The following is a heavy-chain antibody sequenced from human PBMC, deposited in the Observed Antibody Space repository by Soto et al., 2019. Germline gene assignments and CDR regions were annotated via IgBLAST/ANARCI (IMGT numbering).Heavy chain of an antibody. CDR2: ISYDGSNK. CDR1: GFTFSSYG. D-gene: IGHD1-1*01. V-gene: IGHV3-30*18. Sequence: QVQLVESGGGVVQPGRSLRLSCAASGFTFSSYGMHWVRQAPGKGLEWVAVISYDGSNKYYADSVKGRFTISGDNSKNTLYLQMNSLRAEDTAVYYCAKDLGWAGTTSGYFDYWGQGTLVTVSS. CDR3: AKDLGWAGTTSGYFDY. J-gene: IGHJ4*02.